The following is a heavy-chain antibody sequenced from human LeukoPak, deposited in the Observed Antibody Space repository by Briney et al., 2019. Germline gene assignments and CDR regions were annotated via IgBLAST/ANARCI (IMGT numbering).Heavy chain of an antibody. CDR2: IIPIFGTA. Sequence: GASVTVSCKASGGTFSSYAISWVRQAPGQGLEWMGGIIPIFGTANYAQKFQGRVTITTDESTSTDYMELSSLRSEDTAVYYCARSGERPYDYYYMDVWDKGTTVTVSS. D-gene: IGHD3-10*01. CDR3: ARSGERPYDYYYMDV. J-gene: IGHJ6*03. V-gene: IGHV1-69*05. CDR1: GGTFSSYA.